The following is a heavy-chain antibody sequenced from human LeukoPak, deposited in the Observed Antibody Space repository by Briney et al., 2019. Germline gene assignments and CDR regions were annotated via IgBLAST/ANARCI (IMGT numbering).Heavy chain of an antibody. CDR1: GYTFTSYG. Sequence: GASVKVSCKVSGYTFTSYGISWVRQAPGQGLEWMGWISAYNGNTNYAQKLQGRVTMTTDTSTSTAYMELRSLRSDDTAVYYCARGPPRVVPAAKFYFDYWGQGTLVTVSS. CDR3: ARGPPRVVPAAKFYFDY. J-gene: IGHJ4*02. CDR2: ISAYNGNT. D-gene: IGHD2-2*01. V-gene: IGHV1-18*01.